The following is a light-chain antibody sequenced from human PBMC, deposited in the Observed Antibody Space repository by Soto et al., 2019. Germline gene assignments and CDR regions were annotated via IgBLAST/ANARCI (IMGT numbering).Light chain of an antibody. CDR3: QHRFNWPWT. Sequence: EIVMTHSPATLSVSRGERATFSCRASKSVHSTLAGHQQRPGQAPRLLIYGASTRATGIPARFSGSGSGTEFSLTISSLQSEDFAIYYCQHRFNWPWTFGQGTKVDIK. J-gene: IGKJ1*01. V-gene: IGKV3-15*01. CDR1: KSVHST. CDR2: GAS.